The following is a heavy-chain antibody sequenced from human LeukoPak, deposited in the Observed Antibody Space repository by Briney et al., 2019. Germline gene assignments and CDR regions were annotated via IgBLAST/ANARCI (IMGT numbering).Heavy chain of an antibody. CDR1: GFTFSSHW. V-gene: IGHV3-7*03. D-gene: IGHD6-19*01. J-gene: IGHJ4*02. CDR3: ARDSTWLLDY. CDR2: IKEDGSVK. Sequence: GGSLRLSCTASGFTFSSHWMTWVRQPPGKGLEWVANIKEDGSVKYYVDSVKGRFTISRDNTKNALYLQMNSLRADDTAVYFCARDSTWLLDYWGQGTLITVSS.